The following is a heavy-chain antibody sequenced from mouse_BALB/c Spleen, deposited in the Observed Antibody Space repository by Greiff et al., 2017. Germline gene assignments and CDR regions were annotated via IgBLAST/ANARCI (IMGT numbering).Heavy chain of an antibody. Sequence: EVMLVESGGGLVKPGGSLKLSCAASGFTFSSYAMSWVRQTPEKRLEWVASISSGGSTYYPDSVKGRFTISRDNARNILYLQMSSLRSEDTAMYYCARVSRYAMDYWGQGTSVTVSS. CDR2: ISSGGST. CDR1: GFTFSSYA. J-gene: IGHJ4*01. CDR3: ARVSRYAMDY. V-gene: IGHV5-6-5*01.